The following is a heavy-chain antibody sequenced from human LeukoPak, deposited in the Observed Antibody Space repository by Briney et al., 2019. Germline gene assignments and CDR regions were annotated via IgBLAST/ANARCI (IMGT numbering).Heavy chain of an antibody. CDR1: GFTFSSYA. Sequence: PGGSLRLSCAASGFTFSSYAMSWVRQAPGKGLEWVSVISGSGGSTYYADSVKGRFTISRDNAKNSLYLQMNSLRAEDTAVYYCARDRYGDRDQDYWGQGTLVTVSS. V-gene: IGHV3-23*01. CDR3: ARDRYGDRDQDY. J-gene: IGHJ4*02. CDR2: ISGSGGST. D-gene: IGHD4-17*01.